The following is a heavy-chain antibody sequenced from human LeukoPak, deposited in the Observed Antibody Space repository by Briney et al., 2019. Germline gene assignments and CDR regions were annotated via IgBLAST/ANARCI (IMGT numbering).Heavy chain of an antibody. D-gene: IGHD3-22*01. CDR2: VSYTGRT. V-gene: IGHV4-59*11. J-gene: IGHJ3*01. CDR3: ARLLDNDISGDPDTFDV. CDR1: GGSPSGHY. Sequence: SETLSLTCTVPGGSPSGHYWSWIRQPPGKRLGWIGYVSYTGRTKYNPSLQSRVTISIDTSKSQFSLKLTSVTSADTAVYSCARLLDNDISGDPDTFDVWGQGTTVIVSS.